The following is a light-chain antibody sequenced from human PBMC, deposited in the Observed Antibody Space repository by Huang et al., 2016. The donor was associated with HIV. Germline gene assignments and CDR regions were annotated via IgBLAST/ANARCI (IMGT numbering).Light chain of an antibody. CDR2: GGS. V-gene: IGKV3-15*01. J-gene: IGKJ2*01. CDR3: QQYHNWPYT. CDR1: QSVATN. Sequence: EIIMTQSPATLSLSPGEGASLSCRANQSVATNLAWYLHRPGQSPRILSFGGSTRASGLPGRFSGSGSGTQFTLTVSGLQSEDFAVYYCQQYHNWPYTFGQGTKLEI.